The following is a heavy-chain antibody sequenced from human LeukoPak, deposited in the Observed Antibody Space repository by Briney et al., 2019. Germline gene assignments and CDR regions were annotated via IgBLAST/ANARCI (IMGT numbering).Heavy chain of an antibody. J-gene: IGHJ4*02. CDR2: ISWNSGSI. D-gene: IGHD2-21*01. Sequence: PGGSLRLSCAASGFTFDDYAMHWVRQAPGKGLEWVSGISWNSGSIGYADSVKGRFTISRDNAKNSLYLQMNSLRAEDTALYYCAKDIKGAAIAYFDYWGQGTLVTVSS. CDR1: GFTFDDYA. V-gene: IGHV3-9*01. CDR3: AKDIKGAAIAYFDY.